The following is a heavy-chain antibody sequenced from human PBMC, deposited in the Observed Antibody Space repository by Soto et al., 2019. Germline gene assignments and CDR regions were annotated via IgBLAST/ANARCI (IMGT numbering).Heavy chain of an antibody. Sequence: PSETLSLTCAVSGGSISSRNWWSWVRQPPGKGLEWIGEIYHSGSTNYNPSLKSRVTISVDKSKNQFSLNLSSVTAADTAVYYCARGGDYVWGSYRGFDYWGQGTLVTVSS. CDR3: ARGGDYVWGSYRGFDY. J-gene: IGHJ4*02. V-gene: IGHV4-4*02. D-gene: IGHD3-16*02. CDR2: IYHSGST. CDR1: GGSISSRNW.